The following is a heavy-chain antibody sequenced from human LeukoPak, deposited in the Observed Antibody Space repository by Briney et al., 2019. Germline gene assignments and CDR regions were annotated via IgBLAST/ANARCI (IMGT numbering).Heavy chain of an antibody. V-gene: IGHV3-74*01. Sequence: GGSLRLSCAASGFTFSSYWMHWVRQAPGKGLVWVSRINSDGSSTSYADSVKGRFTISRDNAKNTLYLQMNSLRAEDTAVYYCARETSGWDYFDYWGQGTLVTVSS. J-gene: IGHJ4*02. CDR2: INSDGSST. D-gene: IGHD6-19*01. CDR1: GFTFSSYW. CDR3: ARETSGWDYFDY.